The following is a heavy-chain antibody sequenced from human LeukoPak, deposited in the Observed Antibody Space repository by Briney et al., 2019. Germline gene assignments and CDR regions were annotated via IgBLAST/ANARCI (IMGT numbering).Heavy chain of an antibody. J-gene: IGHJ4*02. D-gene: IGHD7-27*01. CDR2: IIPIFGTA. CDR3: ARSRAGDPYFDY. Sequence: EASVKVSCKASGGTFSSYAISWVRQAPGQGLEWMGGIIPIFGTANYAQKFQGRVTITADESTSTAYMELSSLRSEDTAVYYCARSRAGDPYFDYWGQGTLVTVSS. CDR1: GGTFSSYA. V-gene: IGHV1-69*13.